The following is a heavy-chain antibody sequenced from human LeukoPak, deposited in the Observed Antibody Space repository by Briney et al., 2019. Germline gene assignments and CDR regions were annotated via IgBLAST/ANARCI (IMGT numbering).Heavy chain of an antibody. CDR3: ARDTYYYGSGSYSTPRY. Sequence: VKVSCKASGYTFTSYGISWVRQAPGQGLEWMGWISAYNGDTNYAQKLQGRVTMTTDTSTSTAYMELRSLRSDDTAVYYCARDTYYYGSGSYSTPRYWGQGTLVTVSS. CDR2: ISAYNGDT. V-gene: IGHV1-18*01. J-gene: IGHJ4*02. D-gene: IGHD3-10*01. CDR1: GYTFTSYG.